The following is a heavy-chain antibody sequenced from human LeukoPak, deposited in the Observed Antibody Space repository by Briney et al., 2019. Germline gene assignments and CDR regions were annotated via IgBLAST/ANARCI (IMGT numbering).Heavy chain of an antibody. J-gene: IGHJ4*02. V-gene: IGHV3-30*02. CDR3: AKGFEAYVGY. CDR2: IRYDGSNK. CDR1: GFTFCSYG. Sequence: PGGSLRLSCAASGFTFCSYGMHWVRKAPGKGMEWVAFIRYDGSNKYYADSVKGRFTISRDNSKNTLYLQMNSLRAEDTAVYYCAKGFEAYVGYWGQGTLVTVSS. D-gene: IGHD3-3*01.